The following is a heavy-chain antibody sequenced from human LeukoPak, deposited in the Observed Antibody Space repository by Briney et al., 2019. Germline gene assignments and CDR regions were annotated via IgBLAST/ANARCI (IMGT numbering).Heavy chain of an antibody. J-gene: IGHJ4*02. CDR1: GLTFSNHW. CDR2: INNEGSDT. CDR3: ATKAGDYQERVSLDY. V-gene: IGHV3-74*01. Sequence: GGSLRLSCVVSGLTFSNHWMHWVRQAPGKGLVWVSHINNEGSDTRYADSVKGRFTISRDNGKNTVYLQMNSLRADDAAVYYCATKAGDYQERVSLDYWGQGILVTVSS. D-gene: IGHD1-1*01.